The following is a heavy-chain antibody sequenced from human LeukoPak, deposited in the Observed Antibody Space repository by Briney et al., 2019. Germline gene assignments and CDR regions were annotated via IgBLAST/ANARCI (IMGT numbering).Heavy chain of an antibody. CDR3: ARHLVVAATLSLFE. CDR2: IDPSDSYT. CDR1: GYSFTSYW. J-gene: IGHJ4*02. Sequence: GESLKISCKGSGYSFTSYWISWVRQMPGKVLEWKGRIDPSDSYTNYSPSFQGHVTISADKSISTAYLQWSSLKASDTAMYYCARHLVVAATLSLFEWGQGTLVTVSS. V-gene: IGHV5-10-1*01. D-gene: IGHD2-15*01.